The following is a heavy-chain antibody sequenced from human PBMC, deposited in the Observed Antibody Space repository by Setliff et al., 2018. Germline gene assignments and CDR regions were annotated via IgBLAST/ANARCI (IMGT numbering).Heavy chain of an antibody. CDR3: ARGTTMTYYFYYMDV. V-gene: IGHV4-61*08. CDR2: IYSSGST. Sequence: PSETLSLTCTVSGGSLSADYYWSWIRQPPGKGLEWIGYIYSSGSTNYNPSLKSRVTISVDTSKNQFSLKLSSVTAADTAVYYCARGTTMTYYFYYMDVWGKGTTVTVSS. D-gene: IGHD4-17*01. CDR1: GGSLSADYY. J-gene: IGHJ6*03.